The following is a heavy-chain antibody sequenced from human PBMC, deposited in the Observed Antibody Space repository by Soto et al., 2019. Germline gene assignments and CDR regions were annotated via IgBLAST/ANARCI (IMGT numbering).Heavy chain of an antibody. D-gene: IGHD3-10*02. CDR3: ATTFGANKYYYYYGMDV. Sequence: QVQLQESGPGLVKPSETLSLTCTVSGGSISSYYWSWIRQPPGKGLEWIGYIYYSGSTNYNPSLKSRVTISVDTSKNQFSLKLSSVTAADTAVYYCATTFGANKYYYYYGMDVWGQGTTVTVSS. CDR1: GGSISSYY. CDR2: IYYSGST. V-gene: IGHV4-59*01. J-gene: IGHJ6*02.